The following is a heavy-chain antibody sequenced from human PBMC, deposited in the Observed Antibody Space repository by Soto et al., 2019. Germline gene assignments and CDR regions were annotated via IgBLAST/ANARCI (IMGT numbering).Heavy chain of an antibody. J-gene: IGHJ4*02. V-gene: IGHV1-2*04. CDR3: ARADLVRRVIVEE. D-gene: IGHD3-10*01. CDR2: INPNTGGT. CDR1: GYLFTDYY. Sequence: QVHLVQSGTEVRKPGASVKVSCKASGYLFTDYYIHWVRQAPGQGLEWMGWINPNTGGTNYAQNFQGWVTMTRDTSISTGYMELTRLRSDDTAVYYCARADLVRRVIVEEWGPGTLVTVSS.